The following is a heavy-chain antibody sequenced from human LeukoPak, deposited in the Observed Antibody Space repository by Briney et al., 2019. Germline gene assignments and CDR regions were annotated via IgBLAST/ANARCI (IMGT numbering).Heavy chain of an antibody. J-gene: IGHJ1*01. CDR3: ARGRYGSGSYYKH. V-gene: IGHV4-34*01. D-gene: IGHD3-10*01. CDR1: GGSIGSGYY. Sequence: SETLSLTCTVSGGSIGSGYYWAWIRQPPGKGLEWIGEINHSGSTNYNPSLKSRVTISVDTSKNQFSLKLSSVTAADTAVYYCARGRYGSGSYYKHWGQGTLVTVSS. CDR2: INHSGST.